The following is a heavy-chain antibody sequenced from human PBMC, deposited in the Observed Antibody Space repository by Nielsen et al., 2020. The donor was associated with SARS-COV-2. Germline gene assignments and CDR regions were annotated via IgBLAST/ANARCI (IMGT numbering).Heavy chain of an antibody. V-gene: IGHV3-74*01. D-gene: IGHD3-3*01. J-gene: IGHJ6*04. CDR1: GFTFSSTY. Sequence: GESLKISCSASGFTFSSTYMDWVRQAPGQGLVWVSRINPSGSGTAYADSVKGRFAVSRDNAENTVVLQIHSLRVEDTAVYYCAGGADFWSGTQEYYMDVWGKGTTVTVSS. CDR3: AGGADFWSGTQEYYMDV. CDR2: INPSGSGT.